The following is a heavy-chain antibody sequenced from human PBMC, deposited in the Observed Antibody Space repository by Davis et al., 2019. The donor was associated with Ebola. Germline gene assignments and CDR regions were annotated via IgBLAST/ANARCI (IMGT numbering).Heavy chain of an antibody. Sequence: GESLKISCAASGFTVSSNYMSWVRQAPGKGLEWVSVIYSGGSTYYADSVKGRFTISRDNSKNTLYLQMNSLRAEDTAVYYCARGSGWYTEYYFDYWGQGTLVTVSS. CDR2: IYSGGST. CDR1: GFTVSSNY. J-gene: IGHJ4*02. V-gene: IGHV3-66*01. CDR3: ARGSGWYTEYYFDY. D-gene: IGHD6-19*01.